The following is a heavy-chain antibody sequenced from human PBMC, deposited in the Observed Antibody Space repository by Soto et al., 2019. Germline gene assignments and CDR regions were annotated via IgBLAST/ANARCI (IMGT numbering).Heavy chain of an antibody. D-gene: IGHD3-10*01. Sequence: PSETMSVTCTVSGGSISSYYWSWIRQPPGKGLEWIGYIYYSGSTNYNPSLKSRVTISVDTSKNQFSLKLNSMTAADTAVYYCARHNYGSGSTYFDYWGQGTLVTVPS. CDR1: GGSISSYY. CDR3: ARHNYGSGSTYFDY. CDR2: IYYSGST. J-gene: IGHJ4*02. V-gene: IGHV4-59*08.